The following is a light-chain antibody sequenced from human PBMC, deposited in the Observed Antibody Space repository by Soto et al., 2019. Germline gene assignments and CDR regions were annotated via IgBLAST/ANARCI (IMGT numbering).Light chain of an antibody. CDR1: ENVSNN. CDR3: QQYNNWPLT. J-gene: IGKJ4*01. Sequence: EIVMTQSPATLSVSPGERVTLSCRASENVSNNVAWYQQKPGQAPRLLIYHAITRATGIPARFSGSGSGTELTLTISSLQSEDLAIYYCQQYNNWPLTFGGGTKVEI. CDR2: HAI. V-gene: IGKV3-15*01.